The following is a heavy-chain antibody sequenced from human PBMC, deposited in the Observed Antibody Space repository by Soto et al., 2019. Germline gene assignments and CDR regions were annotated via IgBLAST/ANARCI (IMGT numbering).Heavy chain of an antibody. CDR1: GGSFSGYY. CDR3: ASGYDDYSIPTHAFDI. D-gene: IGHD3-22*01. J-gene: IGHJ3*02. V-gene: IGHV4-34*01. CDR2: INHSGST. Sequence: PSETLSLTCAVYGGSFSGYYWSWIRQPPGKGLEWIGEINHSGSTNYNPSLKSRVTISVDTSKNQFSLKLSSVTAADTAVYYCASGYDDYSIPTHAFDIWGQGTMVTVSS.